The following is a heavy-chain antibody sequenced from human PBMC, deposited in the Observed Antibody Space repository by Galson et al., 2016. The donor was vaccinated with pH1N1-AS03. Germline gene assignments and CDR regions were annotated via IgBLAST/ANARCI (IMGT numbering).Heavy chain of an antibody. CDR2: VSYDTARQ. Sequence: SLRLSCAASGFIFSDYAMHWVRQAPGKGLEWVAFVSYDTARQQYAGSVKGRFTISKDRPRNMLYLEMNNLRVEDTAVYYCVKETGFSGTWYPFHQWGQGTLVRVSA. CDR1: GFIFSDYA. J-gene: IGHJ1*01. V-gene: IGHV3-30-3*01. D-gene: IGHD6-13*01. CDR3: VKETGFSGTWYPFHQ.